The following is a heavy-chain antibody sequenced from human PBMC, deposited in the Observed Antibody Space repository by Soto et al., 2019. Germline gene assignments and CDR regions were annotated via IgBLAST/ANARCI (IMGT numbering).Heavy chain of an antibody. D-gene: IGHD1-26*01. J-gene: IGHJ3*02. CDR1: GGTFSSYA. CDR3: ARGVGATRGGDAFAI. V-gene: IGHV1-69*12. Sequence: QVQLVQSGAEVKKPGSSVKVSCKASGGTFSSYAISWVRQAPGQGLEWMGGIIPNFGTANYAQKFQGRVMITAGESTSTASKGLSSLRSEYTAVQYGARGVGATRGGDAFAIWGQGTMVTVSS. CDR2: IIPNFGTA.